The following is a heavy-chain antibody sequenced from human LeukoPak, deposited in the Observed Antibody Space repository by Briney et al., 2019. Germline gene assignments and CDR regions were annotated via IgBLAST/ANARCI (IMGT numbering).Heavy chain of an antibody. CDR3: ARGYSGSYGRFDY. J-gene: IGHJ4*02. V-gene: IGHV4-59*01. CDR1: GGSISSYY. Sequence: PSETLSLTCTVSGGSISSYYWSWIRQPPGEGLEWIGYIYYSGSTSYNPSLKSRVAISVDTSKNQFSLKLSSVTAADTAVYYCARGYSGSYGRFDYWGQGTLVTVSS. CDR2: IYYSGST. D-gene: IGHD1-26*01.